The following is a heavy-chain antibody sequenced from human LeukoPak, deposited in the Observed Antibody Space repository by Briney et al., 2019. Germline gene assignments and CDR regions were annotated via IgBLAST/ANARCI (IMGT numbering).Heavy chain of an antibody. Sequence: PGGSLRLSCAASGFTFSSSAMSWVRQVPGKGLEWVSSISSSSSYIYYADSVKGRFTISRDNAKNSLYLQMNSLRAEDTAVYYCASTGPAYSSGLDYWGQGTLVTVSS. J-gene: IGHJ4*02. CDR2: ISSSSSYI. CDR3: ASTGPAYSSGLDY. CDR1: GFTFSSSA. V-gene: IGHV3-21*01. D-gene: IGHD6-19*01.